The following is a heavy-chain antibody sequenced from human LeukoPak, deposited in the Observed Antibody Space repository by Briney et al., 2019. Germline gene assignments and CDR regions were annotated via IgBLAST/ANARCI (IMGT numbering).Heavy chain of an antibody. CDR3: ARTTTSAFDY. V-gene: IGHV4-30-2*01. D-gene: IGHD1-1*01. J-gene: IGHJ4*02. CDR2: IYSSGSA. CDR1: GGSISTTSYS. Sequence: QSSETQSLTCAVSGGSISTTSYSWSWIRQPPGKGLEWIGYIYSSGSAYSIPSLNSRVSMSVDRSKNQFSLRLSSVTAADTAVYYCARTTTSAFDYWGQGRLVTVSS.